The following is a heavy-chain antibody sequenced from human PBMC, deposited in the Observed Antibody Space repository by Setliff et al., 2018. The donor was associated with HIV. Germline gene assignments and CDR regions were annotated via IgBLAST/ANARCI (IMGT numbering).Heavy chain of an antibody. CDR2: IYTSGST. J-gene: IGHJ6*03. CDR1: GGSISSGAYY. CDR3: ARAHYDIGNYYMDV. V-gene: IGHV4-61*09. D-gene: IGHD3-9*01. Sequence: PSETLSLTCTVSGGSISSGAYYWSWIRQPAGKGLDWIGHIYTSGSTNYNPSLKSRVTISVDTSKNQFSLRLRSVTAADTAFYYCARAHYDIGNYYMDVWGKGTTVTVSS.